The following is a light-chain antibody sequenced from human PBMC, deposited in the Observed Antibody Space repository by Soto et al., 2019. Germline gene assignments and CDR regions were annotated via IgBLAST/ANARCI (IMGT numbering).Light chain of an antibody. CDR1: NSNIGSNT. Sequence: QLVLTQPPSASGTPGQSVTISCSGSNSNIGSNTVNWYQHLPGTAPKLLIYNTYRRPSGVPDRFSASKSGTSASLAISGLQYEDEADYYCAAWDDSLNHGVFGGGTKLTVL. J-gene: IGLJ2*01. CDR2: NTY. V-gene: IGLV1-44*01. CDR3: AAWDDSLNHGV.